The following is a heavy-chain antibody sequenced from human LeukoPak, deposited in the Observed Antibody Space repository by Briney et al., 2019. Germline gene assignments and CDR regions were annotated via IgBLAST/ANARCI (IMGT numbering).Heavy chain of an antibody. CDR1: GFTFADHA. V-gene: IGHV3-9*01. CDR3: ANDRGSSWFGGAFDI. CDR2: ISWNSDDI. D-gene: IGHD6-13*01. Sequence: GGSLRLSCAASGFTFADHAMHWVRQAPGKGPEWVSGISWNSDDIGYADSVKGRFTISRDNARNSLYLQMSTLRTEDTALYCCANDRGSSWFGGAFDIWGQGTMVTVSS. J-gene: IGHJ3*02.